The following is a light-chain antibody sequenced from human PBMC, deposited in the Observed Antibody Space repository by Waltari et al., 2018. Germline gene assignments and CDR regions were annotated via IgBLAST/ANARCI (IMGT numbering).Light chain of an antibody. CDR2: GAS. V-gene: IGKV3-20*01. J-gene: IGKJ4*01. Sequence: EIVLTQSPGTLSLSPGERATLSCRASQSFSSPYLAWYQQKPGQAPRLLIYGASSRATGIPDRFSGSGSGTDFTLTISRLEPEDFAVYYCHQYGSSPSFGGGTTVEIK. CDR1: QSFSSPY. CDR3: HQYGSSPS.